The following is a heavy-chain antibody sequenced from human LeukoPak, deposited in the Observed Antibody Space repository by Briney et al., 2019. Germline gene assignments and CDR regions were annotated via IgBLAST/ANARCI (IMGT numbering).Heavy chain of an antibody. J-gene: IGHJ4*02. CDR1: GYTFAGYY. CDR2: INPNSGVT. V-gene: IGHV1-2*02. Sequence: GASVKVSCKASGYTFAGYYMHCVRQAPGQGLEWMGWINPNSGVTNYAQKFQGRVTMTTDTSTSTAYMELRRVRSEDTAGYYFARSGSRLVWFGATMGYCDNWGQGTLVPVSS. CDR3: ARSGSRLVWFGATMGYCDN. D-gene: IGHD3-10*01.